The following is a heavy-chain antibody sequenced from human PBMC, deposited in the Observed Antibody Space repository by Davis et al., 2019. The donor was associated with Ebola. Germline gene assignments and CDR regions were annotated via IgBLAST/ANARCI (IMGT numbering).Heavy chain of an antibody. Sequence: PSETLSLTCTVSGGSISSYYWSWIRQPPGKGLEWIGNVYYSGTTYYNPSLKSRVTISVHTSNNQFSLNLNSVTAADTAVYYCARDGSDNWGNFDQWGQGALVTVSS. CDR2: VYYSGTT. CDR3: ARDGSDNWGNFDQ. J-gene: IGHJ4*02. CDR1: GGSISSYY. D-gene: IGHD7-27*01. V-gene: IGHV4-59*12.